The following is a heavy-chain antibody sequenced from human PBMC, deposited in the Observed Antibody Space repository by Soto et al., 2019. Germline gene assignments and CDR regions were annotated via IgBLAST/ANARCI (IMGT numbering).Heavy chain of an antibody. CDR3: ARHNRHSSSSNFDY. V-gene: IGHV3-11*06. Sequence: GGSLRLSCAASGFTFSDYYMSWVRQAPGKGLEWVSYITGTAVYTDYADSVKGRFTISRDNAKNSLYLQMNDLRAEDTAVYYCARHNRHSSSSNFDYWGQGTLVTVS. CDR2: ITGTAVYT. J-gene: IGHJ4*02. CDR1: GFTFSDYY. D-gene: IGHD6-6*01.